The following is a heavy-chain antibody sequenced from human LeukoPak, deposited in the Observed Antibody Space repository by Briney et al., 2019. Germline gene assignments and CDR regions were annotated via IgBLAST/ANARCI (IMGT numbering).Heavy chain of an antibody. CDR1: GGSISSGSYY. CDR2: IYTSGST. J-gene: IGHJ3*02. Sequence: SETLSLTCTVSGGSISSGSYYWSWIRQPAGKGLEWIGRIYTSGSTNYNPSLKSRVTISVDTSKNQFSLKLSSVTAADAAVYYYARAAGGLFDAFDIWGQGTMVTVSS. D-gene: IGHD1-26*01. CDR3: ARAAGGLFDAFDI. V-gene: IGHV4-61*02.